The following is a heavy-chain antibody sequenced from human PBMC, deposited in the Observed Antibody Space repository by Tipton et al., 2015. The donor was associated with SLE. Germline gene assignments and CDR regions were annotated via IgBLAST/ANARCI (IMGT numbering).Heavy chain of an antibody. V-gene: IGHV3-23*01. Sequence: SLRLSCAASGFTFDDYTMHWVRQAPGKGLEWVSGINDSGDTTYYADSVKGRFTISRDNSKNTLYLQMNSLRAEDTAVYYCARDRGTGWYRDAFDIWGQGTMVTVSS. CDR2: INDSGDTT. J-gene: IGHJ3*02. D-gene: IGHD6-19*01. CDR1: GFTFDDYT. CDR3: ARDRGTGWYRDAFDI.